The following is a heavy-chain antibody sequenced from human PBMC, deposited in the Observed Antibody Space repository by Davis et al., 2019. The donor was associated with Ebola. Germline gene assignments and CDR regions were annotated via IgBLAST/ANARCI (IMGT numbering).Heavy chain of an antibody. CDR1: GGSISSGGYS. Sequence: PSETLSLTCAVSGGSISSGGYSWSWIRQPPGKGLEWIGYIYHSGSTYYNPSLKSRVTISVDRSKNQFSLKLSSVTAADTAVYYCARRLRVGVDTQWFDPWGQGTLVTVSS. J-gene: IGHJ5*02. D-gene: IGHD5-18*01. V-gene: IGHV4-30-2*01. CDR3: ARRLRVGVDTQWFDP. CDR2: IYHSGST.